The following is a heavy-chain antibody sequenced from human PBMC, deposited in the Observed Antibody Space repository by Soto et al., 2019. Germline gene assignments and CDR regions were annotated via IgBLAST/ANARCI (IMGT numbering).Heavy chain of an antibody. CDR2: IHPGDSDT. CDR1: GYSFSSYW. Sequence: PGESLKISCKGSGYSFSSYWIGWVRQMPGKGLEWMGIIHPGDSDTRYSPSFQGQVTISAEKSISTAYLQWSSLKASDTAMYYCARTSAAGKYYYGMDVRGQGTTVTVSS. J-gene: IGHJ6*02. V-gene: IGHV5-51*01. D-gene: IGHD6-13*01. CDR3: ARTSAAGKYYYGMDV.